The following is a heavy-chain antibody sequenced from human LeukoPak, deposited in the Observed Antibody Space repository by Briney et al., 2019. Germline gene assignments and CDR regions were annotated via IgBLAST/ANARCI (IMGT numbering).Heavy chain of an antibody. V-gene: IGHV4-59*01. CDR2: IYYSGST. CDR3: ARFKSGPGCSSASCTDFDY. Sequence: SETLSLTCTVSGGSISSSYWSWIRQSPGKGLEWIGYIYYSGSTNYNPSLKSRVTISVDTSKTQFSLKLSSVTAADTAVYYCARFKSGPGCSSASCTDFDYWGREPWSPSPQ. CDR1: GGSISSSY. J-gene: IGHJ4*02. D-gene: IGHD2-2*01.